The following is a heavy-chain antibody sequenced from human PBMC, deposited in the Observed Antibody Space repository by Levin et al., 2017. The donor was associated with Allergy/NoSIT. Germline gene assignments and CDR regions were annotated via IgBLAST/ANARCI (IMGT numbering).Heavy chain of an antibody. Sequence: LSLPCATSGFTFDDFAMHWVRPPPGKGLEWVSLITWDGGSTYYADSVKGRFPISRDNSKDSLYLQMNSLRGEDTAFYYCAKGTGTNYYSGMDVWGLGTTVTVSS. CDR1: GFTFDDFA. CDR2: ITWDGGST. V-gene: IGHV3-43D*03. CDR3: AKGTGTNYYSGMDV. J-gene: IGHJ6*02. D-gene: IGHD1/OR15-1a*01.